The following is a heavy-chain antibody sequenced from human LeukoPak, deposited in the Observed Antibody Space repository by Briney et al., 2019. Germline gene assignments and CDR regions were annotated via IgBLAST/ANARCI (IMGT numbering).Heavy chain of an antibody. J-gene: IGHJ4*02. Sequence: GGSLRLPCAASGFTFARYSMNWVRQAPGEGLEWVSSISSSSSNIYYADSVTGRFTISRDNAKNSLYLQMNSLRAEDTAVYYCVRAVEYYYDSSGYAVDYWGQGTLVTVSS. V-gene: IGHV3-21*01. CDR2: ISSSSSNI. CDR1: GFTFARYS. CDR3: VRAVEYYYDSSGYAVDY. D-gene: IGHD3-22*01.